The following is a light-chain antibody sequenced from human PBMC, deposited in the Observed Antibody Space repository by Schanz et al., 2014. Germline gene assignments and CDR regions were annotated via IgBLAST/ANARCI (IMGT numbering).Light chain of an antibody. J-gene: IGKJ4*01. CDR1: QSVSTN. CDR3: QQYGSLPRT. V-gene: IGKV3-15*01. CDR2: DAS. Sequence: EIVMTQSPATLSVSPGERATLSCRASQSVSTNLAWYQQKPGQAPRLLIYDASTRATGIPARFSGSGSGTEFTLTISSLQSEDFAVYYCQQYGSLPRTFGGGTNVEIK.